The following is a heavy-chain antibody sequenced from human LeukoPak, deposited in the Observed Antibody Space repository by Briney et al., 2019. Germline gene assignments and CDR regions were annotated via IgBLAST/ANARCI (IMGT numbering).Heavy chain of an antibody. Sequence: GGSLRLSCAASGFTFSNYWMTWVRQAPGKGLEWVANIKQDGSEKYYVDPVKGRFTISRDNSKNTLYLQMNSLRAEDTAVYYCVRPYGDYRAFDIWGQGTMVTVSS. CDR3: VRPYGDYRAFDI. D-gene: IGHD4-17*01. V-gene: IGHV3-7*01. J-gene: IGHJ3*02. CDR1: GFTFSNYW. CDR2: IKQDGSEK.